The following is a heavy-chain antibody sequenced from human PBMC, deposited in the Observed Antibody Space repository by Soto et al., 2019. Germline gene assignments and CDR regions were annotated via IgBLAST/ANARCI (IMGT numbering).Heavy chain of an antibody. J-gene: IGHJ4*02. Sequence: GGSLRLSCAASGFTFSNYAMNWVRQPPGKGLEWVSAISGSGGNTYYADSVKGRFTISRDNSKNTLYLQMNSLRAEDTAVYYCARDKDGYSYFDYWGQGTLVTVSS. CDR1: GFTFSNYA. D-gene: IGHD5-12*01. CDR3: ARDKDGYSYFDY. CDR2: ISGSGGNT. V-gene: IGHV3-23*01.